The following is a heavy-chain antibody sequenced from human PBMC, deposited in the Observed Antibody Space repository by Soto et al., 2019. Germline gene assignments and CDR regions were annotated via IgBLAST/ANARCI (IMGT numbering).Heavy chain of an antibody. D-gene: IGHD6-13*01. CDR1: SGSITSGGYY. V-gene: IGHV4-34*01. CDR3: ARAPYSSSWYWFDP. J-gene: IGHJ5*02. Sequence: SETLSLTCTGSSGSITSGGYYWSWIRQPPGKGLEWIGEINHSGSTNYNPSLKSRVTISVDTSKNQFSLKLSSVTAADTAVYYCARAPYSSSWYWFDPWGQGTLVTVSS. CDR2: INHSGST.